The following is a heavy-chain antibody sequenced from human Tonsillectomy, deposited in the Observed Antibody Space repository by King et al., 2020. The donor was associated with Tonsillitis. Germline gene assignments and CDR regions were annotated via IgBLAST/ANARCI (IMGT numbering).Heavy chain of an antibody. J-gene: IGHJ5*02. D-gene: IGHD3-3*01. CDR1: GGSISSSSHY. Sequence: QLQESGPGLVKPSETLSLTCTVSGGSISSSSHYWGWIRQPPGKGLEWIGSIYYSGSTYYNPSLKSRVTMSVDTSKNQFSLKLSSVTAADTAVYYCATQYYDVLSGYYAGENWFDPWGQGTLVTVSS. CDR2: IYYSGST. V-gene: IGHV4-39*01. CDR3: ATQYYDVLSGYYAGENWFDP.